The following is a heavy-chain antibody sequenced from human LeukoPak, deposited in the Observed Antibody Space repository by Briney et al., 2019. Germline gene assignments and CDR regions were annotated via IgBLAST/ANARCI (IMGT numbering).Heavy chain of an antibody. D-gene: IGHD2-8*01. V-gene: IGHV4-59*01. Sequence: SETLSLTCTVSGGSISSYYWSWIRQPPGKGLEWIGYIYYSGSTNYNPSLKSRVTISVDTSKNQFSLKLSSVTAADTAVYYCASFGRDKVYAINDAFDIWGQGTMVTVSS. CDR2: IYYSGST. CDR3: ASFGRDKVYAINDAFDI. CDR1: GGSISSYY. J-gene: IGHJ3*02.